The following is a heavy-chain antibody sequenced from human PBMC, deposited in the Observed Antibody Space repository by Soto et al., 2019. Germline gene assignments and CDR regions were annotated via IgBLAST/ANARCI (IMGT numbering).Heavy chain of an antibody. CDR1: GGYIRSSDW. V-gene: IGHV4-39*01. Sequence: SETLCLTCTVSGGYIRSSDWWRWVRQPPGKGLEWIGSIYYSGSTYYNPSLKSRVTISVDTSKNQFSLKLSSVTAADTAVYYCARRGSGSYSDYWGQGTLVTVSS. J-gene: IGHJ4*02. CDR2: IYYSGST. CDR3: ARRGSGSYSDY. D-gene: IGHD3-10*01.